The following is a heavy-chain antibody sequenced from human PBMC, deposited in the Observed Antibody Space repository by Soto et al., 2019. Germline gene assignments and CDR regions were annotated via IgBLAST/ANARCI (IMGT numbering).Heavy chain of an antibody. CDR3: AGGGVRGVITRTRDYYGMDV. CDR1: GYNFTSYW. Sequence: PGESLRVSWKGAGYNFTSYWIGWMRQMPGKGLEWMGIIYPGDSDTRYSPSFQGQVTISADKSISTAYLQWSSLKASDTAMYYCAGGGVRGVITRTRDYYGMDVWGQGTTVTVSS. D-gene: IGHD3-10*01. V-gene: IGHV5-51*01. CDR2: IYPGDSDT. J-gene: IGHJ6*02.